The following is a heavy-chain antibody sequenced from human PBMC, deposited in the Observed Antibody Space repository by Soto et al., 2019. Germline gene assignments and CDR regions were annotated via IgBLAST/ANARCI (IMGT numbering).Heavy chain of an antibody. V-gene: IGHV3-33*01. D-gene: IGHD2-15*01. CDR1: GFTFSTYG. CDR2: IWYDGSQK. CDR3: ARVDCTGGSCRPYYYYDMDV. J-gene: IGHJ6*02. Sequence: PGGSLRLSCAVSGFTFSTYGMNWVRQAPGKGLEWVAVIWYDGSQKYYADSVKGRFTVSRDNSKNTLYLQMNNLRVEDTAVYYCARVDCTGGSCRPYYYYDMDVWGQGTTVTVFS.